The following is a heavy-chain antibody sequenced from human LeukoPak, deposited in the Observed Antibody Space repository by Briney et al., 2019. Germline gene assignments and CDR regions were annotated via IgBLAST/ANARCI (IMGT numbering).Heavy chain of an antibody. CDR2: ISSSSSYT. CDR1: GFTLSDYY. CDR3: ARRGSSWSYDY. D-gene: IGHD6-13*01. Sequence: GGSLRLSCAASGFTLSDYYMSWIRQAPGKGLEWVSYISSSSSYTNYADSVKGRFTISRDNAKNSLYLQMNSLRAEDTAVYYCARRGSSWSYDYWGQGTLVTVSS. V-gene: IGHV3-11*06. J-gene: IGHJ4*02.